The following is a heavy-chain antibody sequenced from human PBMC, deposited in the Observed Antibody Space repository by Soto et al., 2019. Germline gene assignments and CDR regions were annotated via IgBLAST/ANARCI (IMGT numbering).Heavy chain of an antibody. CDR3: ASGGLSVLYIDY. D-gene: IGHD2-8*02. CDR2: ISSSGVST. V-gene: IGHV3-23*01. CDR1: GFTFNSYA. Sequence: EVQLLESGGGLVQPGGSLRLSCAASGFTFNSYAMSWVRQAPGKGLEWVSGISSSGVSTFYADSVKGRFTISRDNSKNTLYLPMNSLRAEDTAVYYCASGGLSVLYIDYWGQGTLVTVSP. J-gene: IGHJ4*02.